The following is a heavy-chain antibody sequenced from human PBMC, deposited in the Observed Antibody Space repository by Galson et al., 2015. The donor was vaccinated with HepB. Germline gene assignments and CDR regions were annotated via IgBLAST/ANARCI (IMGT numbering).Heavy chain of an antibody. V-gene: IGHV1-46*01. J-gene: IGHJ3*02. Sequence: SVKVSCKASGYTFTSYYMHWVRQAPGQGLEWMGIINPSGGSTSYAQKFQGRVTMTRDTSTSTVYMELSSLRSEDTAVYYCARVPRAGPDAFDIWGQGTMVTVSS. CDR2: INPSGGST. D-gene: IGHD6-19*01. CDR3: ARVPRAGPDAFDI. CDR1: GYTFTSYY.